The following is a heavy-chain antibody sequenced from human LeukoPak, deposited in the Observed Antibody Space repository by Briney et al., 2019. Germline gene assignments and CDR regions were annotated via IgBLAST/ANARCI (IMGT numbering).Heavy chain of an antibody. D-gene: IGHD6-13*01. Sequence: SVKVSCKASGGTFSSYGISWVRQAPGQGLEWMGGIIPIFGTANYAQKFQGRVTITADKSTSTAYMELSSLRSEDTAVYYCARGRPTTSIAAAGVNWFDPWGQGTLVTVSS. CDR1: GGTFSSYG. V-gene: IGHV1-69*06. CDR2: IIPIFGTA. J-gene: IGHJ5*02. CDR3: ARGRPTTSIAAAGVNWFDP.